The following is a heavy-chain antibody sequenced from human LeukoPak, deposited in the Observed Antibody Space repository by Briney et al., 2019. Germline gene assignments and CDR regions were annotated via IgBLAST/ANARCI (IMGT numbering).Heavy chain of an antibody. J-gene: IGHJ4*02. D-gene: IGHD3-22*01. CDR1: GFTFSSYS. Sequence: GGSLRLSCAASGFTFSSYSMMWVRQAPGKGLEWVSYISSSSTTIHYADSVKGRFTISRDNAKNSVYLQMNSLRAEDTAVYYCXXXXXKYNYDGSGYPPYWGQGTLVTVSS. V-gene: IGHV3-48*01. CDR3: XXXXXKYNYDGSGYPPY. CDR2: ISSSSTTI.